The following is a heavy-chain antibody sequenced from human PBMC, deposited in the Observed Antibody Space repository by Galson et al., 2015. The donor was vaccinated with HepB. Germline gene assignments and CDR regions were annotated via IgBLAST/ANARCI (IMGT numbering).Heavy chain of an antibody. D-gene: IGHD2-15*01. Sequence: SVKVSCKASGYTFTSYYMHWVRQAPGQGLKWMGMINPSGGTTSYAQKFQGRVTMTRDTSTSAVYMELSSLRSEDTAVYYCARDLIGYIDYWGQGTLVTVSS. CDR3: ARDLIGYIDY. CDR2: INPSGGTT. J-gene: IGHJ4*02. CDR1: GYTFTSYY. V-gene: IGHV1-46*01.